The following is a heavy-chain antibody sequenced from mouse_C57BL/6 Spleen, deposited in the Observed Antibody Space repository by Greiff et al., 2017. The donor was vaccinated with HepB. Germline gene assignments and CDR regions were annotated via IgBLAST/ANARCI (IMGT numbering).Heavy chain of an antibody. CDR1: GFTFTDYY. CDR2: IRNKANGYTT. Sequence: EVKLVESGGGLVQPGGSLSLSCAASGFTFTDYYMSWVRQPPGKALEWLGFIRNKANGYTTEYSASVKGRFTISRDNSQSILYLQMNALRAEDSATYYCARSQPTVVPYYFDYWGQGTTLTVSS. D-gene: IGHD1-1*01. J-gene: IGHJ2*01. V-gene: IGHV7-3*01. CDR3: ARSQPTVVPYYFDY.